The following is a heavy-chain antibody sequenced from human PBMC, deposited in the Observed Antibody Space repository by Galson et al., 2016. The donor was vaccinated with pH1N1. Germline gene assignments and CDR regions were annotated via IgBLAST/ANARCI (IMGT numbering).Heavy chain of an antibody. CDR1: GDSIRRGSHY. V-gene: IGHV4-61*02. D-gene: IGHD3-22*01. CDR3: ATFTMTISFDAFHI. CDR2: IYSTGNT. Sequence: TLSLTCTVSGDSIRRGSHYWSWIRQPAGAGLEWIGRIYSTGNTDYNPSLKSRVTISTDTSKNHFSLKLSSVTAADTAIYYCATFTMTISFDAFHIWGQGTVVTVSS. J-gene: IGHJ3*02.